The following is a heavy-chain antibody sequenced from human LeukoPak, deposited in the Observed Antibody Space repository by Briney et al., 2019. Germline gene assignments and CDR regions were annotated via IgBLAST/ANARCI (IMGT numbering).Heavy chain of an antibody. CDR1: GFTFSSYS. D-gene: IGHD2-15*01. CDR3: ARDHASAATYYFDY. J-gene: IGHJ4*02. Sequence: GGSLRLSCAASGFTFSSYSMNWVRQAPGKGLEWVSYISSSSTIYYADSVKGRFTISRDNAKNSLYLQMNSLRAEDTAVYYCARDHASAATYYFDYWGQGTLVTVSS. V-gene: IGHV3-48*01. CDR2: ISSSSTI.